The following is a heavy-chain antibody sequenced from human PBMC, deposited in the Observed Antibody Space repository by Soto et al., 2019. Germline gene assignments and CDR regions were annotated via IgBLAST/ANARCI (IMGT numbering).Heavy chain of an antibody. V-gene: IGHV3-7*05. CDR3: VRNNGWYRLDH. J-gene: IGHJ4*02. CDR2: ISPDGSVE. Sequence: GGSLRLSCAASRFTFSNYWMTWVRQAPGTGLEWLANISPDGSVEEYVDSLKGRFTTSRDNARNSLYLQMNSLRAEDTAVYYCVRNNGWYRLDHWGQGTLVTVSS. CDR1: RFTFSNYW. D-gene: IGHD6-19*01.